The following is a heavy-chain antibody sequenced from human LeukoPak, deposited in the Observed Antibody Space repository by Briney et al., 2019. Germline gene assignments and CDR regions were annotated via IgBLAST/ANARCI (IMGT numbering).Heavy chain of an antibody. D-gene: IGHD2-8*01. CDR3: ARDQMGWFDP. J-gene: IGHJ5*02. V-gene: IGHV1-69*13. CDR2: IIPIFGTA. CDR1: GYTFTSYG. Sequence: ASVKVSCKASGYTFTSYGISWVRQAPGQGLEWMGGIIPIFGTANYAQKFQGRVTITADESTSTAYMELSSLRSEDTAVYYCARDQMGWFDPWGQGTLVTVSS.